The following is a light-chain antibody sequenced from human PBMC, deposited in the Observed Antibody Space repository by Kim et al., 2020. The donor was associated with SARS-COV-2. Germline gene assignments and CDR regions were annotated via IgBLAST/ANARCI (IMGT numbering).Light chain of an antibody. CDR1: QSVSSN. Sequence: SVSPGARATLSCRASQSVSSNLAWYQQKPGQAPRLLIYGASTRATGIPARFSGSGSGTEFTLTISSLQSEDFAVYYCQQYNNWLYSFGQGTKLEI. CDR2: GAS. V-gene: IGKV3-15*01. J-gene: IGKJ2*03. CDR3: QQYNNWLYS.